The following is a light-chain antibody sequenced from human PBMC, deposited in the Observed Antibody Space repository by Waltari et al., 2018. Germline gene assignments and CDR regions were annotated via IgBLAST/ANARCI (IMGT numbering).Light chain of an antibody. CDR3: QQRGTWPPIT. Sequence: EIVLTQSPVILSLSPGETATLSCRASQSVTNYLAWYQQRPGQAPRLLIYHASNRATGIPARFCCSGSGTDFTLTINSLEPEDFAVYYCQQRGTWPPITFGQGTRLEIK. J-gene: IGKJ5*01. CDR2: HAS. V-gene: IGKV3-11*01. CDR1: QSVTNY.